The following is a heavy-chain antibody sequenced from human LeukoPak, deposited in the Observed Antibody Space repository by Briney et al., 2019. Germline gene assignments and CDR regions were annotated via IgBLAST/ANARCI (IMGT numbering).Heavy chain of an antibody. V-gene: IGHV4-4*07. Sequence: PSETLSLTCTVSGNSFGDYYWSWIRQPAGKGLEWIGRIYTSGSTTYNPSLKSRVTMSVDTSKNQFSLKLKSVTAADTAVYYCARGGYYGSGNDFRFDPWGQGTLVTVSS. CDR2: IYTSGST. CDR3: ARGGYYGSGNDFRFDP. D-gene: IGHD3-10*01. J-gene: IGHJ5*02. CDR1: GNSFGDYY.